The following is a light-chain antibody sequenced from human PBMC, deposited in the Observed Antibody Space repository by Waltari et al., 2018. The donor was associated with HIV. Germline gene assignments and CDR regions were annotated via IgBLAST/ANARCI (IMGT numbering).Light chain of an antibody. CDR2: QAS. V-gene: IGKV1-5*03. CDR3: QQYRSYSPWT. CDR1: QTISNW. Sequence: DVQMTQSPSTVSASIGDRVTITCRASQTISNWLAWYQQKPGKAPNLLIYQASNLESGVPSRFRGSGSGTEFTLIIANLQAKDSATYYCQQYRSYSPWTFGQGTKVE. J-gene: IGKJ1*01.